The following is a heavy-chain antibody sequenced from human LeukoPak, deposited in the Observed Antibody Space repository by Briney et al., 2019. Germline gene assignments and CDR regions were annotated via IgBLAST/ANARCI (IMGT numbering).Heavy chain of an antibody. CDR3: ARLGLPTVSRLYYFDY. CDR2: IIPIFGTA. D-gene: IGHD4-17*01. Sequence: SVKLSCKASGGSLSRYAIGWVRRSPAHELEWMGGIIPIFGTANYAQKFQGRVTITADEFTSTAYMELSSLRSGDTAVYYCARLGLPTVSRLYYFDYWGQGTLVTVSS. J-gene: IGHJ4*02. CDR1: GGSLSRYA. V-gene: IGHV1-69*13.